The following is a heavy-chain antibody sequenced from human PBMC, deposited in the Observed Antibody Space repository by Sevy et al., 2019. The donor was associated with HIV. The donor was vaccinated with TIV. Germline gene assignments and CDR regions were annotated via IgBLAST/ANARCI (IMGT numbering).Heavy chain of an antibody. CDR3: ANFLHYEFWSGPYSGMDV. V-gene: IGHV3-23*01. CDR2: ISGSGGYT. J-gene: IGHJ6*04. D-gene: IGHD3-3*01. CDR1: GFTFRSYA. Sequence: GGSLRLSCAASGFTFRSYAMSWVRQAPGKGLEWVSAISGSGGYTYYADSVKGRFTISSDNSKNTLYLQIHSLRAEDTAVYYCANFLHYEFWSGPYSGMDVWGKGTTVTVSS.